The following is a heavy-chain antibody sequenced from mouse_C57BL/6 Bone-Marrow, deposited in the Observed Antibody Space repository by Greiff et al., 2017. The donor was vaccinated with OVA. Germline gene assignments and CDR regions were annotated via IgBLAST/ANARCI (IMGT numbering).Heavy chain of an antibody. Sequence: EVMLVESGGGLVKPGGSLKLSCAASGFTFSSYAMSWVRQTPEKRLEWVATISDGGSYTYYPDNVKGRFTISRDNAKNNLYLQMSHLKSEDTAMYYCAREGDYYDYDGFAYWGQGTLVTVSA. D-gene: IGHD2-4*01. V-gene: IGHV5-4*01. CDR3: AREGDYYDYDGFAY. CDR1: GFTFSSYA. J-gene: IGHJ3*01. CDR2: ISDGGSYT.